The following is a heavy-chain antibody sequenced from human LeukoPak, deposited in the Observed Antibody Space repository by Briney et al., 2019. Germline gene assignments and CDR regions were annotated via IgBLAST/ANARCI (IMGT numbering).Heavy chain of an antibody. CDR2: ISYDGSNK. J-gene: IGHJ4*02. Sequence: GGSLRLSCAASGFTFSSYGMHWVRQAPGKGLEWVAVISYDGSNKYYADSVKGRFTISRDNSKNTLYLQMNSLRAEDTAVYYCAKTNYYDSSGDYFDYWGQGTLVTVSS. V-gene: IGHV3-30*18. CDR1: GFTFSSYG. D-gene: IGHD3-22*01. CDR3: AKTNYYDSSGDYFDY.